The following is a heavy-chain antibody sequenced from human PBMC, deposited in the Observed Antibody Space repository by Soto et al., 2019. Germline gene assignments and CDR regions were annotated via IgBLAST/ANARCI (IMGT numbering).Heavy chain of an antibody. Sequence: QLQLQESGPGLVKPSETLSLTCTVSGGSISSSSYYWGWIRQPPGKGLEWIGSIYYSGSTYYNPSLTSRVTIAVDTSKNQFSLKLSSVTAADTAVYYCARPTYYYDSSGYYWGYWGQGTLVTVSS. D-gene: IGHD3-22*01. V-gene: IGHV4-39*01. J-gene: IGHJ4*02. CDR1: GGSISSSSYY. CDR3: ARPTYYYDSSGYYWGY. CDR2: IYYSGST.